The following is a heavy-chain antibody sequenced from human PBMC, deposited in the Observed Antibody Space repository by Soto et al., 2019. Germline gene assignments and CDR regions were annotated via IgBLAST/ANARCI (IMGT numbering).Heavy chain of an antibody. J-gene: IGHJ4*02. Sequence: GGSLRLSCAASGFTFSSYGMHWVRQAPGKGLEWVSAISGSGDSTYYADSVKGRFTISRDTSKNTLYLQMDSLRAEDTALYYCAKSYSSNWYDYFDYWGQGTLVTVSS. CDR1: GFTFSSYG. CDR3: AKSYSSNWYDYFDY. V-gene: IGHV3-23*01. D-gene: IGHD6-13*01. CDR2: ISGSGDST.